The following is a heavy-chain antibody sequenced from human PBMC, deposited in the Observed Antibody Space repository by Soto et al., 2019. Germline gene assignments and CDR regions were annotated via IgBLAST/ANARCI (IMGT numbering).Heavy chain of an antibody. CDR3: ARTWGSPTAY. Sequence: QVQLQESGPGLVKPSETLSLTCVVSGGSLSSYYWSWIRQPPGKGLEWIGYIYYSGSTNYNPSLKSRVTISVDTSKNHFSLKLSSVTAADTTVDYCARTWGSPTAYWGRETLVTVSS. D-gene: IGHD3-16*01. J-gene: IGHJ4*02. CDR1: GGSLSSYY. CDR2: IYYSGST. V-gene: IGHV4-59*01.